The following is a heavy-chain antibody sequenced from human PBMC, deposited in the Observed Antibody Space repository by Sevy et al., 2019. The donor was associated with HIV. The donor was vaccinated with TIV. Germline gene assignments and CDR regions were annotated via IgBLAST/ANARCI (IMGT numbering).Heavy chain of an antibody. CDR1: GYSISSGYY. CDR2: IYHSGST. D-gene: IGHD1-7*01. J-gene: IGHJ4*02. Sequence: SETLSLTCAVSGYSISSGYYWGWIRQPPGKGLEWIGSIYHSGSTYYNPSLKSRVTISVDTSKNQFSLKLSSVTAADTAVYYCARQAGTFSLDYWGQGTLVTVSS. V-gene: IGHV4-38-2*01. CDR3: ARQAGTFSLDY.